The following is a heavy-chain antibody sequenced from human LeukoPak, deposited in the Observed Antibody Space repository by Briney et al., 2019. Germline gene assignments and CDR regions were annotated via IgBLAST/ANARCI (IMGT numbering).Heavy chain of an antibody. CDR2: ISYDGSNK. V-gene: IGHV3-30*18. Sequence: GGSLRLSCAASGFTFSSYGMHWVRQAPGKGLEWVAVISYDGSNKYYADSVKGRFTISRDNSKNTLYLQMNSLRAEDTAVYYCANDYLYYYGSGSYYKPPDYWGQGTLVTVSS. D-gene: IGHD3-10*01. CDR1: GFTFSSYG. CDR3: ANDYLYYYGSGSYYKPPDY. J-gene: IGHJ4*02.